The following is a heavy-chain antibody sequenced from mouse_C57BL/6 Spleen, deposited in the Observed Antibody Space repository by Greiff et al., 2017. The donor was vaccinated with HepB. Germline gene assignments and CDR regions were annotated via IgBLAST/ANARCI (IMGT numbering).Heavy chain of an antibody. CDR2: ISRGSSTI. CDR1: GFTFSDYG. D-gene: IGHD1-1*01. Sequence: EVQLVESGGGLVKPGGSLKLSCAASGFTFSDYGMHWVGRDPVKGVVWVAYISRGSSTIYYADTVKGRFTISRDNAKNTLFLQMTSLRSEDTAMYYCARGYYGSSYYWYFDVWGTGTTVTVSA. V-gene: IGHV5-17*01. CDR3: ARGYYGSSYYWYFDV. J-gene: IGHJ1*03.